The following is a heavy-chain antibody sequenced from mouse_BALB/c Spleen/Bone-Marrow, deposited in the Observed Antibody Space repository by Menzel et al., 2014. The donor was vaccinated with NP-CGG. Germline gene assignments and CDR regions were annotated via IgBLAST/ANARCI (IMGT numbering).Heavy chain of an antibody. CDR3: AKNYYYGYVAY. D-gene: IGHD1-2*01. Sequence: EVQVVESGGGPVQPGESLKLSCAASGFDFSRYWVTWVRQAPGKGLEWIGEINPDSSTINYTPSLKDKFIISRDNAKNTLYLQMSRMRSEDTALYYCAKNYYYGYVAYWGQWTLVTVSA. CDR1: GFDFSRYW. CDR2: INPDSSTI. J-gene: IGHJ3*01. V-gene: IGHV4-1*02.